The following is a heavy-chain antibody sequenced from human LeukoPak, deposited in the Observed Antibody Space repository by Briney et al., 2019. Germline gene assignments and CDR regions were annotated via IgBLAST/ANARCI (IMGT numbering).Heavy chain of an antibody. CDR3: VSFYETY. V-gene: IGHV3-74*01. D-gene: IGHD2/OR15-2a*01. CDR2: IKSDGSWT. J-gene: IGHJ4*02. CDR1: GSYW. Sequence: GGSLRLSCAASGSYWMHWVRQAPGKGLVWVSHIKSDGSWTSYADSVKGRFTISKDNAKNTVYLQMNNLRAEDTAVYYCVSFYETYWGRGTLVTVSS.